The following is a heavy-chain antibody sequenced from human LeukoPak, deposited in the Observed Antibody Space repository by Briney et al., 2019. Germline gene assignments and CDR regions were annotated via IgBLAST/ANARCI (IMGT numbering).Heavy chain of an antibody. V-gene: IGHV3-21*01. J-gene: IGHJ4*02. D-gene: IGHD3-9*01. CDR3: AKDLTYYDILTGYYIYPLGY. CDR1: TVTLTGYT. Sequence: GGSLRLSCEGATVTLTGYTMAWVRQAPGKGLEWVSYISTTSSHIYYGDSMNGRFTISRDNAKNSLFLQMNSLRVEDTAVYYCAKDLTYYDILTGYYIYPLGYWGQGTLVTVSS. CDR2: ISTTSSHI.